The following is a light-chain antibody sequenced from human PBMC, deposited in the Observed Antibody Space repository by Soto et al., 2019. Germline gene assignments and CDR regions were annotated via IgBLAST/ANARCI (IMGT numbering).Light chain of an antibody. CDR2: KAS. CDR3: QQSYSPPRT. Sequence: DIVMTQSPLSLPVTPGEPASISCRSSQSLLHNNGKNYMDWYQQKPGKAPKLLIYKASTLKSGVPSRFSGSGSGTDFTLTISSLQTEDFATYYCQQSYSPPRTFGQGTKV. CDR1: QSLLHNNGKNY. V-gene: IGKV2-28*01. J-gene: IGKJ1*01.